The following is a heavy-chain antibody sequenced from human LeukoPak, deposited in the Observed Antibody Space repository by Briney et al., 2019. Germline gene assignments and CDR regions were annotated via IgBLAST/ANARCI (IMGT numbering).Heavy chain of an antibody. V-gene: IGHV4-39*01. CDR2: IYYGGNT. Sequence: SETLSLTCTVSGGSISNNNYYWGWIRQPPGKGLEWIGSIYYGGNTYYNPSLKGRVTISVDTSKNQFSLRLSSVTAADTAVYYCARLARGPNYDSSGYYPFDYWGQGTLVTVSS. J-gene: IGHJ4*02. CDR1: GGSISNNNYY. D-gene: IGHD3-22*01. CDR3: ARLARGPNYDSSGYYPFDY.